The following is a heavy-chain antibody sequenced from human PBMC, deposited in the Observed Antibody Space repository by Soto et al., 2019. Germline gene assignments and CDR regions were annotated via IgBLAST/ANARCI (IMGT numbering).Heavy chain of an antibody. CDR1: GYTFTNYP. V-gene: IGHV1-3*01. D-gene: IGHD5-18*01. J-gene: IGHJ4*02. Sequence: ASVKVSCKASGYTFTNYPMHWVRQAPGQRLEWMGWINAGSGNTKYSQKFQGRVTITRDTSASTAYMELSSLTSEDTAVYYCKTVRPPGYSYGPFDYWGQGTLVTVSS. CDR2: INAGSGNT. CDR3: KTVRPPGYSYGPFDY.